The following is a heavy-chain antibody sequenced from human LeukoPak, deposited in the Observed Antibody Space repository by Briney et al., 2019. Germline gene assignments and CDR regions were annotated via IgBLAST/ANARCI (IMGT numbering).Heavy chain of an antibody. D-gene: IGHD1-26*01. V-gene: IGHV3-7*01. Sequence: GGSLRLSCAASEFTFSAYWMSWVRQAPGKGLEWVAKIKEDGRETYYVDSVKGRFTISRDNAKNSLYLRVNSLRAEDTAVYYCARVTRNSGRHPSLFDNWGQGTLVIVSS. CDR1: EFTFSAYW. J-gene: IGHJ5*02. CDR3: ARVTRNSGRHPSLFDN. CDR2: IKEDGRET.